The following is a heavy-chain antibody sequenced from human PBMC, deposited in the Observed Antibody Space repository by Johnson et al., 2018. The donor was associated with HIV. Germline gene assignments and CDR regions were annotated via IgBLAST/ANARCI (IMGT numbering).Heavy chain of an antibody. Sequence: VQLVESGGGLVTPGGSLRISCSGSGLTLRNAWMTWVRQAPGKGLEWVGHIKREVDGGTTDYTAPVKGRFTIAIDNSKNTLSLQMNSLRHEDTAMYYCAAYYDFWSGSYTSGFDIWGQGTMVTVSS. V-gene: IGHV3-15*01. CDR3: AAYYDFWSGSYTSGFDI. CDR1: GLTLRNAW. J-gene: IGHJ3*02. CDR2: IKREVDGGTT. D-gene: IGHD3-3*01.